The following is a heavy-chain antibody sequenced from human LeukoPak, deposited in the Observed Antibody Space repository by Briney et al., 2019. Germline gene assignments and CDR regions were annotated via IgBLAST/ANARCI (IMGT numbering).Heavy chain of an antibody. Sequence: SETLSLTXAVYGGSFSGYYWSWIRQPPGKGLEWIGEINHSGSTNYNPSLKSRVTISVDTSKNQFSLKLSSVTAADTAVYYCARGPGDFWSGYYYAFDIWGQGTMVTVSS. D-gene: IGHD3-3*01. CDR1: GGSFSGYY. CDR2: INHSGST. V-gene: IGHV4-34*01. J-gene: IGHJ3*02. CDR3: ARGPGDFWSGYYYAFDI.